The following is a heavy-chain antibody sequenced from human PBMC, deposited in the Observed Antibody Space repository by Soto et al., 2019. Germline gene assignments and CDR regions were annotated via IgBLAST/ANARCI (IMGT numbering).Heavy chain of an antibody. Sequence: EVELVESGGGLVKPGESLKLSCAASGFTFRTYNTIWVRQAPGKGLEWLASVSSGSSKIYYAASVKGRFTISRDNAQNSLFLQINSLSADDTAVYYCARQYPSSSRHFDHWGQGTLVTVSA. CDR1: GFTFRTYN. J-gene: IGHJ4*02. CDR3: ARQYPSSSRHFDH. D-gene: IGHD6-6*01. V-gene: IGHV3-21*01. CDR2: VSSGSSKI.